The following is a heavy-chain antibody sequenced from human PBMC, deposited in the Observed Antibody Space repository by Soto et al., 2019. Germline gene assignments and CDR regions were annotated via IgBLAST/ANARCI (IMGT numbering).Heavy chain of an antibody. CDR3: ARFHPVYGHDY. J-gene: IGHJ4*02. D-gene: IGHD3-10*01. V-gene: IGHV1-46*01. CDR2: INPSGGST. CDR1: GYTFTSYY. Sequence: QVQLVQSGAEVKKPGASVKVSCKASGYTFTSYYMHWVRQAPGQGLEWMGIINPSGGSTSYAQKFQGRVTMTRDTSTSTGYMELSSLRAEDTAVYYCARFHPVYGHDYWGQGTLVTVSS.